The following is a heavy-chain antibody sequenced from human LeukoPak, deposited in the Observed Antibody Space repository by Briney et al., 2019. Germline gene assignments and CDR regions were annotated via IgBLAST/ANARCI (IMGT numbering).Heavy chain of an antibody. Sequence: GGSLRLSCTGSGFTFGDYSMSWFRRAPGKGLEWVGFIRRKGYGGTTEYAASVKGRFTISRDDSKSTAYLQMNSLKTEDTAVYYCTRDHDFWSGPLDVWGTGTTVTVSS. D-gene: IGHD3-3*01. CDR1: GFTFGDYS. CDR2: IRRKGYGGTT. CDR3: TRDHDFWSGPLDV. V-gene: IGHV3-49*03. J-gene: IGHJ6*04.